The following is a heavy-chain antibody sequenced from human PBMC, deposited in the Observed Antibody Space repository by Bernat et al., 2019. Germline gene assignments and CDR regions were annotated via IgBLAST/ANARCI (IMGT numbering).Heavy chain of an antibody. J-gene: IGHJ4*02. CDR3: AKQKFTKTYRSAWYSQEFDY. CDR2: LSYDGSNK. CDR1: GFTFSSYA. Sequence: QVQLVESGGGVVQPGRSLRLSCAASGFTFSSYAMHWVRQAPGKGLEWVAVLSYDGSNKYYADSVKGRFTISRDNSENTLYLQMNSLRAEDTALYYCAKQKFTKTYRSAWYSQEFDYWGQGTLVTVSS. D-gene: IGHD6-19*01. V-gene: IGHV3-30-3*02.